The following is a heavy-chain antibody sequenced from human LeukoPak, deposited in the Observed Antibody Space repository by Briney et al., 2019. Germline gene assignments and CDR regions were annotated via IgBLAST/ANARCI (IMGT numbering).Heavy chain of an antibody. CDR3: ARVDSVTLFDP. J-gene: IGHJ5*02. Sequence: GASVKVSCKASGYTFTGYYMHWVRQAPGQGLEWMGWINPNSGATNYAQKFQGRVTMTTDTSISTAYMELSRLRSDDTAVYYCARVDSVTLFDPWGQGTLVTVSS. D-gene: IGHD2-21*01. CDR1: GYTFTGYY. CDR2: INPNSGAT. V-gene: IGHV1-2*02.